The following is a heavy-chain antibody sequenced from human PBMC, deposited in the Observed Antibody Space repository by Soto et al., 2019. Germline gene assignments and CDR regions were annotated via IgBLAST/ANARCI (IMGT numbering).Heavy chain of an antibody. Sequence: TSETLSLTCTVSGGSISSYYWSWIRQPPGKGLEWIGYIYYSGSTNYNPSLKSRVTISVDTSKNQFSLKLSSVTAADTAVYYCARQLFGNGDWFDPWGQGTLVTVSS. CDR1: GGSISSYY. CDR2: IYYSGST. CDR3: ARQLFGNGDWFDP. V-gene: IGHV4-59*08. J-gene: IGHJ5*02. D-gene: IGHD2-21*01.